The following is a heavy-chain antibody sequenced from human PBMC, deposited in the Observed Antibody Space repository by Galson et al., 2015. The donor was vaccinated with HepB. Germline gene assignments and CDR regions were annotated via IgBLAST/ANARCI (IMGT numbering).Heavy chain of an antibody. J-gene: IGHJ6*02. CDR2: IYTSGST. Sequence: WIRQPAGKGLEWIGRIYTSGSTNYNPAIKSRVTISVDTSKNQFSLKLSSVTAADPAVYYCAGTYYDFWSGYGMDVWGQGTTVTVSS. D-gene: IGHD3-3*01. CDR3: AGTYYDFWSGYGMDV. V-gene: IGHV4-61*02.